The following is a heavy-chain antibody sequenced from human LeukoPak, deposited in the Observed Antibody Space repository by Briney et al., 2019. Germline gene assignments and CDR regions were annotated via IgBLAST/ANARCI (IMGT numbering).Heavy chain of an antibody. D-gene: IGHD6-19*01. Sequence: GGSLRLSCAASGFTFSSYSMNWVRQAPGEGLGWVSSISSSSRYIYYADSVKGRFTNSRDNAKNSLYLQMNSLRAEDTAVYYCARSIAVAGYDYFDYWGQGTLVTVSS. J-gene: IGHJ4*02. CDR2: ISSSSRYI. V-gene: IGHV3-21*01. CDR1: GFTFSSYS. CDR3: ARSIAVAGYDYFDY.